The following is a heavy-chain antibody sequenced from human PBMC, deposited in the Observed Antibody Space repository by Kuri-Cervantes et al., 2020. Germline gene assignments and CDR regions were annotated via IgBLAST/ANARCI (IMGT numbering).Heavy chain of an antibody. J-gene: IGHJ4*02. CDR2: IEGGGTT. D-gene: IGHD2-2*01. Sequence: GESLKISCAASGFTFSSYSMNWVRQAPGKGLEWVSTIEGGGTTYYADSVKGRFTISRDNSKKTLYLQMNSLRAEDTAVYFCAKDPHQPYCSSTSCSWFFDYWGQGTLVTVSS. CDR3: AKDPHQPYCSSTSCSWFFDY. V-gene: IGHV3-NL1*01. CDR1: GFTFSSYS.